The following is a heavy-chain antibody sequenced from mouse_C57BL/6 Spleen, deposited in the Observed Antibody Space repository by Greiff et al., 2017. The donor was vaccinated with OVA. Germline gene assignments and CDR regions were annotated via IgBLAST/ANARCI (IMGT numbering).Heavy chain of an antibody. V-gene: IGHV1-54*01. D-gene: IGHD3-2*02. J-gene: IGHJ3*01. Sequence: QVQLQQSGAELVRPGTSVKVSCKASGYAFTNYLIEWVKQRPGQGLEWIGVINPGSGGTNYNEKFKGKATLTADKSSSTAYMQLSSLTSEDSAVYFGASEGSSGYSSFAYWGQGTLVTVSA. CDR3: ASEGSSGYSSFAY. CDR2: INPGSGGT. CDR1: GYAFTNYL.